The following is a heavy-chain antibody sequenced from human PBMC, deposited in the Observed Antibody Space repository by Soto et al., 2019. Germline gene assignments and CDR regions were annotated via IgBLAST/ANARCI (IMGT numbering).Heavy chain of an antibody. CDR1: GGSFSGYY. CDR2: INHSGST. J-gene: IGHJ4*02. D-gene: IGHD3-3*01. V-gene: IGHV4-34*01. CDR3: ARPRFWSGYYRKNPAFDY. Sequence: SETLSLTCTVSGGSFSGYYWSWIRQPPGKGLEWIGEINHSGSTNYNPSLKSRVTISVDTSKNQFSLKLSSVTAADTAVYYCARPRFWSGYYRKNPAFDYWGQGTLVTVSS.